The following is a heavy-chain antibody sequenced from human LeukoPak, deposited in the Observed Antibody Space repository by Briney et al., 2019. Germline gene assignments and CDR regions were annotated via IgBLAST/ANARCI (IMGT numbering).Heavy chain of an antibody. Sequence: GASVKVSCKASGYTFTGYYMHWVRQAPGQGLEWMGWINPNSGGTNYAQKFQGRVTMTRDTSISTAYMELSRLRSDDTAVYYCARSIVVVVAAIDYWGQGTLVTVSS. CDR1: GYTFTGYY. D-gene: IGHD2-15*01. CDR2: INPNSGGT. CDR3: ARSIVVVVAAIDY. V-gene: IGHV1-2*02. J-gene: IGHJ4*02.